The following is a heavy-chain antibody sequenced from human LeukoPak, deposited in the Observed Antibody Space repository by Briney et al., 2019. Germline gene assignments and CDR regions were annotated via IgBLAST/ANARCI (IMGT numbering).Heavy chain of an antibody. D-gene: IGHD2-21*02. V-gene: IGHV1-18*01. CDR1: GYTFTSYG. J-gene: IGHJ4*02. CDR2: ISAYNGNT. Sequence: ASVKVSCKASGYTFTSYGISWVRQAPGQGLEWMGWISAYNGNTNYAQKLQGRVTMTTDASTSTAYMELRSLRSDDTAVYYCARDPYPPPGNIVVVTAIPIGYFDYWGQGTLVTVSS. CDR3: ARDPYPPPGNIVVVTAIPIGYFDY.